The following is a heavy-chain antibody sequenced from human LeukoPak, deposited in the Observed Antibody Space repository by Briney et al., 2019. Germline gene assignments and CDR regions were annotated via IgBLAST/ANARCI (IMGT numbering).Heavy chain of an antibody. CDR3: ARGRRNCSSTSCYTSYYSDY. Sequence: GGSLRLSCAASGFTFDDYGMSWVRQIPGKGLEWVSGINWNGGSTGHADSVKGRFTISRDNAKNSLYLEMNSLRAEDTALYHCARGRRNCSSTSCYTSYYSDYWGQGTLVTVSS. CDR2: INWNGGST. J-gene: IGHJ4*02. V-gene: IGHV3-20*01. D-gene: IGHD2-2*02. CDR1: GFTFDDYG.